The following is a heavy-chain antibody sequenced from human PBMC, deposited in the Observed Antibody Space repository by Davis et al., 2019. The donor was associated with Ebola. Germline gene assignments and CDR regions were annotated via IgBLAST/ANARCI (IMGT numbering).Heavy chain of an antibody. D-gene: IGHD5-18*01. CDR3: ARDIYQPWIQLWIAGAFDY. CDR2: ISSSSSYI. CDR1: GFTFSSYS. V-gene: IGHV3-21*01. Sequence: GGSLRLSCAASGFTFSSYSMNWVRQAPGKGLEWVSSISSSSSYIYYADSVKGRFTISRDNAKNSLYLQMNSLRAEDTAVYYCARDIYQPWIQLWIAGAFDYWGQGTLVTVSS. J-gene: IGHJ4*02.